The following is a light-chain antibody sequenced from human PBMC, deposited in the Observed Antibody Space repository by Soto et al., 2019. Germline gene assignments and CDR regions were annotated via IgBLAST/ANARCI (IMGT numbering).Light chain of an antibody. V-gene: IGKV1-5*03. CDR2: KAS. CDR1: QTISSW. Sequence: DIQMTQSPSTLSASVGDRVTITCRASQTISSWLAWYQQKPGKVPKLLIYKASSLESGVPSRFSGSGSGTEFTLTISSVQPDDFATYYCQPYKSYPYSFGQGTKVDIK. CDR3: QPYKSYPYS. J-gene: IGKJ2*03.